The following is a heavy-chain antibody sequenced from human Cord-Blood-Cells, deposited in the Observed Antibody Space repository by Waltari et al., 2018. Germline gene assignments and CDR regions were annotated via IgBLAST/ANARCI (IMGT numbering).Heavy chain of an antibody. D-gene: IGHD3-9*01. V-gene: IGHV1-18*01. CDR2: SSAYNGNT. CDR3: ARSGGGRYFDWFPDY. CDR1: GYTFTSVG. Sequence: QVQLVQSGAEVKKPGASVKVSCKASGYTFTSVGISWFRQAPGQGLEWMGWSSAYNGNTNYAQKLQGRVTMTTDTSTSTAYMELRSLRSDDTAVYYCARSGGGRYFDWFPDYWGQGTLVTVSS. J-gene: IGHJ4*02.